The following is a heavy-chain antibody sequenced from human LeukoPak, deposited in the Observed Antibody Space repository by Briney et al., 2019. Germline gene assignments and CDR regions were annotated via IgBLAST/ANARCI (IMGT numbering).Heavy chain of an antibody. Sequence: ASVKVSCKASGGTFNSYAISWVRQAPGQGLEWMGGIIPIFGTANHAQKFQGRVTITTDESTSTAYMELSSLRSEDTAVYYCAGEPSARDHYGDYEDLWGQGTLVTVSS. J-gene: IGHJ4*02. CDR2: IIPIFGTA. V-gene: IGHV1-69*05. CDR1: GGTFNSYA. CDR3: AGEPSARDHYGDYEDL. D-gene: IGHD4-17*01.